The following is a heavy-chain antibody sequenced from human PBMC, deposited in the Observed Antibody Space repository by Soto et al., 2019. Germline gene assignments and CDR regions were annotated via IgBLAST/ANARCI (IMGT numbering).Heavy chain of an antibody. D-gene: IGHD3-3*01. CDR2: INHSGST. CDR1: GGSFSGYY. J-gene: IGHJ3*02. CDR3: ASTLTYYDFWSGYDAFDI. Sequence: SQSRSLTCAVYGGSFSGYYWGWIRQHPGKVLEWIGEINHSGSTNYNPSLKSRVTISVDTSKNQFSLTLSSVTAADTAVYYCASTLTYYDFWSGYDAFDIWGQGTMVTVSS. V-gene: IGHV4-34*01.